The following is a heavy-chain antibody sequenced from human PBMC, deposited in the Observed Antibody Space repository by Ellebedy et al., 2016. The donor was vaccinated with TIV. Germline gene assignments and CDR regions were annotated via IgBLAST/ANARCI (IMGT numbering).Heavy chain of an antibody. CDR2: INPNNGGT. V-gene: IGHV1-2*02. J-gene: IGHJ4*02. D-gene: IGHD3-10*01. CDR1: GYIFTDYY. Sequence: AASVKVSCKVSGYIFTDYYIHWFRQAPGQEFEWMGWINPNNGGTNYAQKFQDSVTMTRDTTISTVYMDLSRLTSDDTAVYYCTKGPSGGYFDYWGQGTLVTVSS. CDR3: TKGPSGGYFDY.